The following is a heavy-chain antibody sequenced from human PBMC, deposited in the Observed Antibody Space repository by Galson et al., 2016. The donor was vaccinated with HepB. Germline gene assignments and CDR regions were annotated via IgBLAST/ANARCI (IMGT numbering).Heavy chain of an antibody. CDR3: ARGYTSGVPFW. CDR1: GFLVKSNY. V-gene: IGHV3-53*01. J-gene: IGHJ4*02. CDR2: MYSGGSK. D-gene: IGHD2-8*01. Sequence: SLRHSCAVSGFLVKSNYMTWVRLAPGKGLEWVAIMYSGGSKQYAGSVKGRVTISRDTSSQTLFLEVSDLRAEDTGIYYCARGYTSGVPFWWGQGTLVTVSS.